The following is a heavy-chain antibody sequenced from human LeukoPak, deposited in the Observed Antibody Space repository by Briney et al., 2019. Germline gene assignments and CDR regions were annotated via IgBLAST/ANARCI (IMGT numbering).Heavy chain of an antibody. CDR2: INHSGST. V-gene: IGHV4-34*01. CDR1: CGAFSVYY. CDR3: ARDSGYGGDY. D-gene: IGHD6-25*01. Sequence: SQTLSLTFAVYCGAFSVYYWSWIRHPPRKGLEWIGEINHSGSTNYQPSLKSRVTISVDTSKNQFSLKLSSVTAADTAVYYCARDSGYGGDYWGQGTLVTVSS. J-gene: IGHJ4*02.